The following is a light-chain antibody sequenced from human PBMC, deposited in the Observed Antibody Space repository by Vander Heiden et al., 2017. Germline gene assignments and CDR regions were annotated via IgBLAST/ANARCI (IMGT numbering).Light chain of an antibody. CDR1: KLGDKY. CDR3: QAWDSSTVV. J-gene: IGLJ2*01. Sequence: SYALTPPPPVSVSPGQTASITCSGDKLGDKYACWYQQKPGQSPVLVIYQDSKRPSGIPERFSGSNSGNTATLTISGTQAMDEDDYYCQAWDSSTVVFGGGTKLTVL. V-gene: IGLV3-1*01. CDR2: QDS.